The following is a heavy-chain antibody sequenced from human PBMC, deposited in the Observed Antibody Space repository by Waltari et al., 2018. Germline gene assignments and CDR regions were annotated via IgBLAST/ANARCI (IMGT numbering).Heavy chain of an antibody. CDR2: IYHSGST. CDR1: GGSINNSGYY. J-gene: IGHJ2*01. CDR3: ARDAGYFDL. Sequence: QVQLQELGSGLVKPSETLSPTRIVPGGSINNSGYYWGWLRQSPGKGLERLGSIYHSGSTYYNPSLKSRVIISLATSRNQFSLKLSSVTAADTAVYYCARDAGYFDLWGPGTLVTVSS. V-gene: IGHV4-39*07.